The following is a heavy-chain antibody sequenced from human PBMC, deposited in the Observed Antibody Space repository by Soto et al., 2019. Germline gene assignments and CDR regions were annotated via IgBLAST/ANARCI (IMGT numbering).Heavy chain of an antibody. Sequence: SETLSLTCAVYGGSFSGYYWSWIRQPPGEGLEWIGEINHSGSTNYNPSLKSRVTISVDTSKNQFSLKLSSVTAADTAVYYCARGSSDYYDSSGYQAGDYFDYWGQGTLVTVSS. CDR2: INHSGST. CDR1: GGSFSGYY. CDR3: ARGSSDYYDSSGYQAGDYFDY. J-gene: IGHJ4*02. D-gene: IGHD3-22*01. V-gene: IGHV4-34*01.